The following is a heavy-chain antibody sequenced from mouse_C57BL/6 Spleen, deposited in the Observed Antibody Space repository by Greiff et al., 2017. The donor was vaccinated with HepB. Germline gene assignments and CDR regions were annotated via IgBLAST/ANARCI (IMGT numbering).Heavy chain of an antibody. CDR2: ISYSGST. J-gene: IGHJ2*01. CDR1: GYSITSGYD. Sequence: EVQLQQSGPGMVKPSQSLSLTCTVTGYSITSGYDWHWIRHFPGNKLEWMGYISYSGSTNYNPSLKSRISITHDTSKNHFFLKLNSVTTEDTATYYCARGVVTYFDYWGQGTTLTVSS. CDR3: ARGVVTYFDY. V-gene: IGHV3-1*01. D-gene: IGHD2-2*01.